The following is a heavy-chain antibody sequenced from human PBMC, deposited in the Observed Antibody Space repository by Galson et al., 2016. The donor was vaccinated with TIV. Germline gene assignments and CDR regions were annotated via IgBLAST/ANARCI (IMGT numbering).Heavy chain of an antibody. CDR1: GFTFSNYW. CDR3: ARWGAYYDILTGYDWMFFFDY. Sequence: CAASGFTFSNYWMSWVRRAPGKGLEWVANIKHDGTERHYVDSLKGRFTISRDNAKNSLYLQMNSLRAEDTAVYCCARWGAYYDILTGYDWMFFFDYWGQGTLVAVSS. CDR2: IKHDGTER. V-gene: IGHV3-7*01. D-gene: IGHD3-9*01. J-gene: IGHJ4*02.